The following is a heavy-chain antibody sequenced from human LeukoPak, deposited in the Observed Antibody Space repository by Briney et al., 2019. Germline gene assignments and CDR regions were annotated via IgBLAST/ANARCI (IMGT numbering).Heavy chain of an antibody. CDR1: GFTFSSYA. J-gene: IGHJ4*02. D-gene: IGHD1-26*01. Sequence: EPGRSLRLSCAASGFTFSSYAMHWVRQAPGKGLEWVAVISYDGSNKYYADSVKGRFTISRDNSKNTLYLQMNSLRAEDTAVYYCARDYGASGSHPFFDYWGQGTLVTVSS. CDR2: ISYDGSNK. CDR3: ARDYGASGSHPFFDY. V-gene: IGHV3-30-3*01.